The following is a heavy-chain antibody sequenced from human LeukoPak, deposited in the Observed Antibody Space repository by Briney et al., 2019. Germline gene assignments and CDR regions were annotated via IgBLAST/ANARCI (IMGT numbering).Heavy chain of an antibody. CDR3: ARGAGMDTASYWFDH. Sequence: SETLSLTCAVYGGSFSGYYWSWIRQPPGKGLEWIGEINHSGSTNYNPSLKSRVTISVDTSKNQFSLKLSSVTAADTAVYCCARGAGMDTASYWFDHWGQGTLVNVSS. J-gene: IGHJ5*02. CDR2: INHSGST. V-gene: IGHV4-34*01. D-gene: IGHD5-18*01. CDR1: GGSFSGYY.